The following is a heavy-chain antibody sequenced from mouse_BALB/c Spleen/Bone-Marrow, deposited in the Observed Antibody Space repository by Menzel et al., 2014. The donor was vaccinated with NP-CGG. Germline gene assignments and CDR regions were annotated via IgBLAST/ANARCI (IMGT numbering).Heavy chain of an antibody. J-gene: IGHJ2*01. V-gene: IGHV1-9*01. CDR1: GYAFSSYW. Sequence: VQLQQSGAELMKPGASVKISCKATGYAFSSYWIEWVKQRPGHGLEWIGEILPGSGSTNYNEKFKGKATFTADTYSNTAYMQLSSLTSEDSAVYYCARSTGTWDYWGQGTTLTVSS. D-gene: IGHD4-1*02. CDR3: ARSTGTWDY. CDR2: ILPGSGST.